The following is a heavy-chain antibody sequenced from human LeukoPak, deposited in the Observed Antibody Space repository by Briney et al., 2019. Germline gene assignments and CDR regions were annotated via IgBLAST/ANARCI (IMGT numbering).Heavy chain of an antibody. Sequence: SETLSLTCTVSGGSISSYYWSWIRQPAGKGLEWIGRIYTSGTTHYNPSLKSRVTISVDTSKNQFSLKLSSVTAADTAVYYCARTQRGYYLIRGYMDVWGKGTTVTVSS. D-gene: IGHD3-3*01. CDR1: GGSISSYY. CDR3: ARTQRGYYLIRGYMDV. CDR2: IYTSGTT. V-gene: IGHV4-4*07. J-gene: IGHJ6*03.